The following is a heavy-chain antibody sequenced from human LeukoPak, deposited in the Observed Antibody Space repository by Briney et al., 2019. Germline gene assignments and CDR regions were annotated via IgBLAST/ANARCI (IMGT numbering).Heavy chain of an antibody. CDR3: ARDTSSIVGPRFDY. Sequence: GGSLRLSCAASGFTFSSYWMSCVRQAPGKGLEWVAIIKQDGSEQYYVDSVKGRFTISRDNAENSLYLQMNSLRAEDTAVYYCARDTSSIVGPRFDYWGQGTLVTVSS. D-gene: IGHD1-26*01. V-gene: IGHV3-7*01. J-gene: IGHJ4*02. CDR1: GFTFSSYW. CDR2: IKQDGSEQ.